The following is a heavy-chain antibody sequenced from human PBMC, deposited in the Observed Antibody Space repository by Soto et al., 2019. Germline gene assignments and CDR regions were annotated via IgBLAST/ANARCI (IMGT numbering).Heavy chain of an antibody. D-gene: IGHD3-16*01. V-gene: IGHV4-4*07. CDR2: LYTRVTT. J-gene: IGHJ4*02. CDR1: GASISNFY. Sequence: KSSETRSLTCSVSGASISNFYWSWIRQYAGKGLEWIGRLYTRVTTDYNPSLKSRVTMSIDTSKNRVSLSLTSVTAADTAVYYCANGGTYYSEYWGEGMVVSVSA. CDR3: ANGGTYYSEY.